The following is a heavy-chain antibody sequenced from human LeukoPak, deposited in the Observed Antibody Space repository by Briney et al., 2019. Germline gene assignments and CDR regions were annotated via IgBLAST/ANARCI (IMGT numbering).Heavy chain of an antibody. J-gene: IGHJ4*02. CDR1: GGSISGGSYY. CDR2: IYTSGST. Sequence: SETLSLTCTVSGGSISGGSYYWSWIRQPAGKGLEWIGRIYTSGSTNYNPSLKSRVTISVDTSKNQFSLKLSSVTAADTAVYYCARSGYPYYFDYWGQGTLVTVSS. V-gene: IGHV4-61*02. D-gene: IGHD5-12*01. CDR3: ARSGYPYYFDY.